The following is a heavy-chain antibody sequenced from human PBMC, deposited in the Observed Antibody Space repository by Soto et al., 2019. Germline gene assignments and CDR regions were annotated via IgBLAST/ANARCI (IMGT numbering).Heavy chain of an antibody. D-gene: IGHD2-15*01. V-gene: IGHV4-34*01. J-gene: IGHJ4*02. CDR2: INHSGST. Sequence: QVQLQQWGAGLLKPSETLSLTCAVYGGSFSGYYWSWIRQPPGKGLEWIGEINHSGSTNYNPSLKGRVTISVDTSKNQFSLKLSSVTAADTAVYYCARGRIVVVVAAIRRGYATTFDYWGQGTLVTVSS. CDR3: ARGRIVVVVAAIRRGYATTFDY. CDR1: GGSFSGYY.